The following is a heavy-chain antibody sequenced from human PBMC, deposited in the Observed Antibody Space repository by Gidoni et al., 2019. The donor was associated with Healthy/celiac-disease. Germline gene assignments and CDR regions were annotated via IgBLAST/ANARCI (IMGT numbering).Heavy chain of an antibody. CDR2: IYYSGST. J-gene: IGHJ6*02. CDR3: ASIVVVPAPMGGYYYYGMDV. V-gene: IGHV4-39*01. Sequence: QLQLQESGPGLVKPSETLSLTCPVSGGSISSSSYYWGWIRQPPGKGLEWIGSIYYSGSTYYNPSLKSRVTISVDTSKNQFSLKLSSVTAADTAVYYCASIVVVPAPMGGYYYYGMDVWGQGTTVTVSS. CDR1: GGSISSSSYY. D-gene: IGHD2-2*01.